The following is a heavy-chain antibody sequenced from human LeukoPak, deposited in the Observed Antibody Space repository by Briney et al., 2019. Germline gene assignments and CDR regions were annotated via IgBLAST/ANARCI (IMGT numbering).Heavy chain of an antibody. CDR3: SSSTVTWSNWFDP. CDR2: IYYSGSF. V-gene: IGHV4-39*01. CDR1: GGSISSSSYY. D-gene: IGHD4-17*01. J-gene: IGHJ5*02. Sequence: SETLSLSCTVSGGSISSSSYYWGWIRQPPGKGLEWIGSIYYSGSFYYNPSLRSRVTISVDTSKNQFSLRLSSVTAADTAVYYCSSSTVTWSNWFDPWGQGTLVTVSS.